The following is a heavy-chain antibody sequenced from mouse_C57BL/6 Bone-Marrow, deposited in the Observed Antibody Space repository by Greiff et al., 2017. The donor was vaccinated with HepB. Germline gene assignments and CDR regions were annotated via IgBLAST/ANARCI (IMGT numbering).Heavy chain of an antibody. J-gene: IGHJ4*01. CDR1: GYTFTSYW. V-gene: IGHV1-64*01. D-gene: IGHD2-5*01. Sequence: QVQLQQPGAELVKPGASVKLSCKASGYTFTSYWMHWVKQRPGQGLEWIGMIHHNSGSTNYNEKFKSKATLTVDKSSSTAYMQLSSLTSEDSAVYYCAKGYSNYDAMDYWGQGTSVTVSS. CDR2: IHHNSGST. CDR3: AKGYSNYDAMDY.